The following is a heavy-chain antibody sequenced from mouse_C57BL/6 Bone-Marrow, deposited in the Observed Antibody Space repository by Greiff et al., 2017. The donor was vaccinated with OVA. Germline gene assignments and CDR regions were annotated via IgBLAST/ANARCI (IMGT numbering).Heavy chain of an antibody. CDR2: IDPSDSET. Sequence: VQLQQPGAELVRPGSSVKLSCKASGYTFTSYWMHWVKQRPIQGLEWIGNIDPSDSETHYNQKFKDKATLTVDKSSSTAYMQISSLTSEDSAVYYCARGLWLRRRGGFDYWGQGTTLTVSS. CDR1: GYTFTSYW. V-gene: IGHV1-52*01. D-gene: IGHD2-2*01. J-gene: IGHJ2*01. CDR3: ARGLWLRRRGGFDY.